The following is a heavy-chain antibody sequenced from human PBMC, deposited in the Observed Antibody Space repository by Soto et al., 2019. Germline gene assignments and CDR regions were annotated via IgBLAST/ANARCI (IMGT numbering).Heavy chain of an antibody. CDR3: ARQRGHIAAAGTFYYYGMDV. V-gene: IGHV4-38-2*01. CDR1: GYAISSSYY. D-gene: IGHD6-13*01. J-gene: IGHJ6*02. CDR2: IYHSGST. Sequence: SETLSLTCAVSGYAISSSYYLVLIRHPPGKGLEWIGSIYHSGSTYYNPSLKSRVTISVDTSKNQFSLKLSSVTAADTAVYYCARQRGHIAAAGTFYYYGMDVWGQGTTVTVSS.